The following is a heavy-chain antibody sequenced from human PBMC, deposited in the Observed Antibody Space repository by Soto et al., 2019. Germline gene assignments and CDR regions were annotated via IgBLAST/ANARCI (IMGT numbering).Heavy chain of an antibody. CDR1: GGSFRGFY. V-gene: IGHV4-34*01. CDR2: INHSGST. Sequence: SETLSLTCAVYGGSFRGFYWGWVRQPPRKGLEWIGEINHSGSTNYNPSLKSRVTISVDTSKKHFSLKLSSVTAAETDVYYCERGPFVVVTGKMGWFDPWCQGTLVTVSS. CDR3: ERGPFVVVTGKMGWFDP. D-gene: IGHD2-2*01. J-gene: IGHJ5*02.